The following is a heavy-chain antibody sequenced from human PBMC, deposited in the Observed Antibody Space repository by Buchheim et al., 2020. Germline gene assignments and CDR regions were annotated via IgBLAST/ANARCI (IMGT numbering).Heavy chain of an antibody. CDR2: IYHSGNT. CDR3: ARAFIVVVPAARGAYWFDP. CDR1: GGSISSSNW. Sequence: QVQLQESGPGLVKPSGTLSLTCDVSGGSISSSNWWTWVRQPPGKGLEWIGEIYHSGNTKYTPSLKSRVTISVDKSKNQFSLLLTSVTAADTAVYYCARAFIVVVPAARGAYWFDPWGQGTL. J-gene: IGHJ5*02. D-gene: IGHD2-2*01. V-gene: IGHV4-4*02.